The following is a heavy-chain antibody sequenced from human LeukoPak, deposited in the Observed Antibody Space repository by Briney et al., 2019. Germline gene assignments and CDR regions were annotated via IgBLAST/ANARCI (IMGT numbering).Heavy chain of an antibody. Sequence: ASVKVSCKASGYTFTSYGISWVRQAPGQGLEWMGWISAYNGNTNYAQKLQGRVTMTTDTSTSTAYMELRSLRSEDTAVYYCARVFIAAAGSKDYYYYMDVWGKGTTVTVSS. J-gene: IGHJ6*03. D-gene: IGHD6-13*01. V-gene: IGHV1-18*01. CDR1: GYTFTSYG. CDR2: ISAYNGNT. CDR3: ARVFIAAAGSKDYYYYMDV.